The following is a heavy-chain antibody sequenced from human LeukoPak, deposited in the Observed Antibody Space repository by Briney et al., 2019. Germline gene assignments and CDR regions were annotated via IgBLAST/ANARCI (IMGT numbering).Heavy chain of an antibody. Sequence: PGGSLRLSCAASGFTFSSYGMSWVRQAPGKGLEWVAFIRYDGSNKYYADSVKGRFTISRDNSKNTLYLQMNSLRAEDTAVYYCATENFDWLSRLKCLDYWGQGTLVTVSS. CDR3: ATENFDWLSRLKCLDY. J-gene: IGHJ4*02. V-gene: IGHV3-30*02. CDR2: IRYDGSNK. CDR1: GFTFSSYG. D-gene: IGHD3-9*01.